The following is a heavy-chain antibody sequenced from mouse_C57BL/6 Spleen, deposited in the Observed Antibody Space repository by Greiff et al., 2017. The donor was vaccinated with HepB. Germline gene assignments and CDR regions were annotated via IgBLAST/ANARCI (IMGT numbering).Heavy chain of an antibody. CDR3: TCGTDGGFAY. CDR2: IDPETGGT. J-gene: IGHJ3*01. D-gene: IGHD1-1*02. V-gene: IGHV1-15*01. Sequence: VQLQQSGAELVRPGASVTLSCKASGYTFTDYEMHWVKQTPVHGLEWIGAIDPETGGTAYNQKFKGKAILTADKSSSTAYMELRSLTSEDSAVYYCTCGTDGGFAYWGQGTLVTVSA. CDR1: GYTFTDYE.